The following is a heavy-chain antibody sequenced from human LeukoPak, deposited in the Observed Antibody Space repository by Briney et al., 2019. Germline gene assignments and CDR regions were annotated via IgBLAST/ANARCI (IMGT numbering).Heavy chain of an antibody. CDR1: GGTFSSYA. Sequence: SVKVSCKASGGTFSSYAISWVRQAPGQGLEWMGGIIPIFGTANYAQKFQGRVTITADKSTSTAYMELSSLRSEDTAVYYCARAIGWDMTTRKPYYYYYYMDVWGKGTTVTVSS. J-gene: IGHJ6*03. D-gene: IGHD4-11*01. CDR3: ARAIGWDMTTRKPYYYYYYMDV. V-gene: IGHV1-69*06. CDR2: IIPIFGTA.